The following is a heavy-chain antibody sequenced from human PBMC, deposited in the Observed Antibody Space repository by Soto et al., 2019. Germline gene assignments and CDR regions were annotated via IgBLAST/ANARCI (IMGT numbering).Heavy chain of an antibody. J-gene: IGHJ5*02. D-gene: IGHD2-2*01. CDR2: IWYDGSNK. Sequence: GGSLRLSCAASGFTFSSYGMHWVRQAPGKGLEWVAVIWYDGSNKYYADSVKGRFTISRDNSKNTLYLQMNSLRAEDTAVYYCARGWSRFSNCSSTSCYAVHWFDPWGQGTLVTVSS. V-gene: IGHV3-33*01. CDR1: GFTFSSYG. CDR3: ARGWSRFSNCSSTSCYAVHWFDP.